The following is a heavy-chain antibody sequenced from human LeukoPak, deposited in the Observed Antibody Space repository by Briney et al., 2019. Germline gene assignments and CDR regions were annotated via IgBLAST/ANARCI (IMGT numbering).Heavy chain of an antibody. D-gene: IGHD6-13*01. Sequence: PGGSLRLSCAASGFTFSSYDMHWVRQAPGKGLEWVSSISSSSSYIYYADSVKGRFTISRDNAKNSLYLQMNSLRAEDTAVYYCASMGIAAARYWGQGTLVTVSS. CDR2: ISSSSSYI. V-gene: IGHV3-21*01. CDR3: ASMGIAAARY. J-gene: IGHJ4*02. CDR1: GFTFSSYD.